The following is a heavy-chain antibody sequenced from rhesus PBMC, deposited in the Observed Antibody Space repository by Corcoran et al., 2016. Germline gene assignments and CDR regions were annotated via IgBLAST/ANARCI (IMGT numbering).Heavy chain of an antibody. V-gene: IGHV4-127*01. CDR2: IGGSSGST. D-gene: IGHD2-27*01. Sequence: QVQLQESGPGLVKPSETLSLTCAVSGYSISSGYGWSWIRQPPGKGLEWIGYIGGSSGSTNYNPSLKSRVTSSKDPSKNQFSLKLRSVTAADTAVYYCARVRYLLSYYFDYWGQGVLVTVSS. J-gene: IGHJ4*01. CDR1: GYSISSGYG. CDR3: ARVRYLLSYYFDY.